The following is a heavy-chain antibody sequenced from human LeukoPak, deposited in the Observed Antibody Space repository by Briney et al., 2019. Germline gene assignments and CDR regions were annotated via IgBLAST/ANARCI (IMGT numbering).Heavy chain of an antibody. CDR3: AKDITMSGTVDGMDV. CDR2: ISWNSGSI. Sequence: GRSLRLSCAASGFTFDDYAMHWVRQAPGKGLEWVSGISWNSGSIGYADSVKGRFTISRNNAKNSLYLQMNSLRTEDTALYYCAKDITMSGTVDGMDVWGQGTTVTVSS. CDR1: GFTFDDYA. J-gene: IGHJ6*02. D-gene: IGHD1-26*01. V-gene: IGHV3-9*01.